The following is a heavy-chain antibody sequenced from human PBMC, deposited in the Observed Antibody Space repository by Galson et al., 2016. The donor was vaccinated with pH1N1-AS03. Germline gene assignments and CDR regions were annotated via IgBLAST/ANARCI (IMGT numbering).Heavy chain of an antibody. J-gene: IGHJ4*02. CDR3: AREGQQLLPIDH. D-gene: IGHD4-11*01. Sequence: SVKVSCKASGYTFTTYAIHWVRQAPGQSLEWMGRINVGNGNTKYSQNFQGRVTITRDTSASTAYMELSSLRSEDTAVYYCAREGQQLLPIDHWGQGTLVTVSS. V-gene: IGHV1-3*01. CDR1: GYTFTTYA. CDR2: INVGNGNT.